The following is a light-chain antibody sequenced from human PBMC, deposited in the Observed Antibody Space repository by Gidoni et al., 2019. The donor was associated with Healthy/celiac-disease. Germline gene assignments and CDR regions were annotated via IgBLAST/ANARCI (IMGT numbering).Light chain of an antibody. Sequence: AIRMTQSPSSFSASTGDRVTITLRESQGISRYLAWYQQKPGKAPKLLIYAASTLQSGVPSRFSGSGSGTDFTLTISCLQSEDFATYYCQQYYSYPAFGQGTKVEIK. V-gene: IGKV1-8*01. J-gene: IGKJ1*01. CDR2: AAS. CDR3: QQYYSYPA. CDR1: QGISRY.